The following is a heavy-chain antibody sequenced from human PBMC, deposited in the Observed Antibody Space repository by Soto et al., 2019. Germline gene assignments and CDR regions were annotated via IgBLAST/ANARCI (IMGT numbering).Heavy chain of an antibody. CDR1: GFTVSSNY. CDR3: ASYSSSSGGYLDY. J-gene: IGHJ4*02. V-gene: IGHV3-66*02. CDR2: IYSGGST. D-gene: IGHD6-6*01. Sequence: GGSLRLSCAASGFTVSSNYMSWVRQAPGKGLEWVSVIYSGGSTYYADSVKGRFTISRDNSKNTLYLQMNSLRPEDTAVYYCASYSSSSGGYLDYWGQGTLVTVSS.